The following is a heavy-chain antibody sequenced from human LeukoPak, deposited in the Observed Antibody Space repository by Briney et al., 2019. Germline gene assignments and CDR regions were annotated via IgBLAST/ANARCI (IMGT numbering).Heavy chain of an antibody. V-gene: IGHV4-59*01. J-gene: IGHJ4*02. CDR2: IYYSGST. CDR1: GGSISSYY. D-gene: IGHD1-14*01. CDR3: ARQPEPGSDFDY. Sequence: PSETLSLTCTVSGGSISSYYWSWIRLPPGKGLEWIGYIYYSGSTNYNPSLKSRVTISVDTSKNQFSLKLSFVTAADTAVYYCARQPEPGSDFDYWGQGTLVTVSS.